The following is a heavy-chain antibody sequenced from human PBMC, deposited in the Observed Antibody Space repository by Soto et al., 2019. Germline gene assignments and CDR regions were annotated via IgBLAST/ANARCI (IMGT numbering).Heavy chain of an antibody. CDR1: GYTFFSNG. Sequence: ASVKVSCKASGYTFFSNGISWVRQAPGQGLEWMGWISPYNGNTDYAQNFQGRVTMTTDTSTTTAYMELRSLRFDDTAVYYCAREGARLWYFDPWGQGTLVTVSS. CDR2: ISPYNGNT. D-gene: IGHD3-10*01. CDR3: AREGARLWYFDP. V-gene: IGHV1-18*04. J-gene: IGHJ5*02.